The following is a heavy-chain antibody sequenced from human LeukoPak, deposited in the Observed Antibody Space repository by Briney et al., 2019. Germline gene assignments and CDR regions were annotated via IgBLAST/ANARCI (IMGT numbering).Heavy chain of an antibody. J-gene: IGHJ6*03. Sequence: GGSLRLSCAVSGITLSNYGMSWVRQAPGKGLEWVSFISDISDRSSTIHYADSVKGRFTISRDNAERSVYLQMNSLRADDTAVYYCARVRGPTLKTCYMDVWGTGTTVTVSS. CDR1: GITLSNYG. CDR3: ARVRGPTLKTCYMDV. V-gene: IGHV3-48*04. D-gene: IGHD3-10*01. CDR2: ISDRSSTI.